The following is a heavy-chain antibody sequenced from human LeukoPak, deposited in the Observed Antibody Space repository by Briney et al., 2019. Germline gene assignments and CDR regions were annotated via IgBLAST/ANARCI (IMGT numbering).Heavy chain of an antibody. J-gene: IGHJ4*02. V-gene: IGHV4-59*01. D-gene: IGHD2-21*01. Sequence: SETLSLTCTASGGSISSYYWSWIRQPPGKGLEWIGYIYYSGSTNYNPSLKSRVTISVDTSKNQFSLKLSSVTAADTAVYYCARGIGPYYFDYWGQGTLVTVSS. CDR2: IYYSGST. CDR1: GGSISSYY. CDR3: ARGIGPYYFDY.